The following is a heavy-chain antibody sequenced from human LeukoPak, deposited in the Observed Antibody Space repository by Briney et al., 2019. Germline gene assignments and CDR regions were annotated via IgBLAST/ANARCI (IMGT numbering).Heavy chain of an antibody. Sequence: ASVKVSCKASGYTFTSYYMHWVRQAPGQGLEWMGRINPNSGDTNYEQKFQGRVTMTRDTSMSTAYMELSRLRSDDTAVYYCARDRIYDSSGHNFDYWGQGTLVTVSS. CDR1: GYTFTSYY. D-gene: IGHD3-22*01. CDR3: ARDRIYDSSGHNFDY. CDR2: INPNSGDT. J-gene: IGHJ4*02. V-gene: IGHV1-2*06.